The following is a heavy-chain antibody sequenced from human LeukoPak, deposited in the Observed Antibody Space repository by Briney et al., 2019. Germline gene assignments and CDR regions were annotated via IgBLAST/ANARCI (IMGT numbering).Heavy chain of an antibody. CDR1: GFSLSTRGMC. Sequence: SGPALVKPTQTLTLTCTFSGFSLSTRGMCVSWIRQPPGKALEWLAHIGWDDDKYYSTSLKTRLTISKDTSKNQVVLIMTNMDPVDTATYYCARIRGYDYVWGSYRSYYFDYWGQGTLVTVSS. J-gene: IGHJ4*02. D-gene: IGHD3-16*02. V-gene: IGHV2-70*01. CDR2: IGWDDDK. CDR3: ARIRGYDYVWGSYRSYYFDY.